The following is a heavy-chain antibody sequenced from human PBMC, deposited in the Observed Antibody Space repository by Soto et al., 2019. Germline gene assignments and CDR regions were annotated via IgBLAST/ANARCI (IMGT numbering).Heavy chain of an antibody. CDR1: GYSFTNND. Sequence: ASVKVSCKASGYSFTNNDVSWVRQATGQGLEWMGWINPNGGGTIYAQKFQGRLTMTRDTSITTAYMELTRLRADDTAFYFCATSSDWSPLLDYWGQGTLVTVSS. CDR2: INPNGGGT. CDR3: ATSSDWSPLLDY. J-gene: IGHJ4*02. V-gene: IGHV1-2*02. D-gene: IGHD6-19*01.